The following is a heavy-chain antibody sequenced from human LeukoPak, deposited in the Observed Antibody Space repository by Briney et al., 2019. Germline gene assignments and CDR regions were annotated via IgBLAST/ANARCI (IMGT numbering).Heavy chain of an antibody. CDR3: ARFKVIRFVSSYYYYYMDV. CDR1: GGSISSYY. D-gene: IGHD3-3*01. V-gene: IGHV4-59*12. Sequence: KSSETLSLTCTVSGGSISSYYWSWIRQPPGKGLEWIGYIYYSGSTNYNPSLKSRVTISVDTSKNQFSLKLSSVTAADTAVYYCARFKVIRFVSSYYYYYMDVWGKGTTVTVS. CDR2: IYYSGST. J-gene: IGHJ6*03.